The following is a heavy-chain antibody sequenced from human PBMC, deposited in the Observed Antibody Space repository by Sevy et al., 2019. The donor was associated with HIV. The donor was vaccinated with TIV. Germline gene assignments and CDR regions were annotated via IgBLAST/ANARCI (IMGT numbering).Heavy chain of an antibody. Sequence: GGSLRLSCAASGFAFSSHAMHWVRQAPGKGPEWVATLSYEGSETFYAASVEGRFTISRDNSKNMLSLQINSLRPEDTAVYYCARDGGFSIKWYPLYWGHGTLVTVSS. D-gene: IGHD3-3*02. J-gene: IGHJ4*01. CDR2: LSYEGSET. V-gene: IGHV3-30-3*01. CDR1: GFAFSSHA. CDR3: ARDGGFSIKWYPLY.